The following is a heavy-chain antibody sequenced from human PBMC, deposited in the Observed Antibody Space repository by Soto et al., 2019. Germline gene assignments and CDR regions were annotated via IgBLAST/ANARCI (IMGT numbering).Heavy chain of an antibody. Sequence: GGSLRLSCSASGFTFSSYAMHWVRQAPGKGLEYVSAISSNGGSTYYADSVKGRFTISRDNSKNTLYLQMSSLRAEDTAVYYCVKGFTFGGVIATTPHDAFDIWGQGTMVTVSS. CDR3: VKGFTFGGVIATTPHDAFDI. CDR2: ISSNGGST. D-gene: IGHD3-16*02. J-gene: IGHJ3*02. CDR1: GFTFSSYA. V-gene: IGHV3-64D*08.